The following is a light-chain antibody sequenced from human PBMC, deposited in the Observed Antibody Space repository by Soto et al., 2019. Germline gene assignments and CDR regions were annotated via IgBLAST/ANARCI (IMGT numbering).Light chain of an antibody. Sequence: EFVLTQSPGTLSLSPGERATLSCRASQIVSSNLALYQQKPGQTPRLLIYGASTRATGIPARFSGSGYGTELTLNISSLQSEDFAVYYCQQYNNWPPGTFGQGTKGDIK. CDR3: QQYNNWPPGT. V-gene: IGKV3-15*01. CDR1: QIVSSN. J-gene: IGKJ1*01. CDR2: GAS.